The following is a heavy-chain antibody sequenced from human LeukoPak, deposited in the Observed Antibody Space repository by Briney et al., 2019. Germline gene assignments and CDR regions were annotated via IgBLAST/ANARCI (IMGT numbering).Heavy chain of an antibody. CDR1: GDSISTSKSY. CDR3: ARHFLGYYYYYMDV. Sequence: AETLSLTCTVSGDSISTSKSYWGWIRQPPLKGLEWIGSIYYSGSTYYNPSLKSRVTISVDTSKNQFSLKLSSVTAADTAVYYCARHFLGYYYYYMDVWGKGTTVTISS. J-gene: IGHJ6*03. V-gene: IGHV4-39*01. CDR2: IYYSGST. D-gene: IGHD3-3*01.